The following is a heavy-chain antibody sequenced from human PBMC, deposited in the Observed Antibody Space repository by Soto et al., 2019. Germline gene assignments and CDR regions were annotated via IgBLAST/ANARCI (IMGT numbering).Heavy chain of an antibody. J-gene: IGHJ6*03. CDR2: IYPGDSVT. D-gene: IGHD3-3*01. CDR1: GYSFSSYW. V-gene: IGHV5-51*01. Sequence: GESLKISCKGSGYSFSSYWIGWVRQMPGKGLEWMGIIYPGDSVTKYSPSFQGQVTISADKSISTAYLQWSSLKASDSAMYYCARTSGDYYESYYYYYYMDVWGKGTTVTVSS. CDR3: ARTSGDYYESYYYYYYMDV.